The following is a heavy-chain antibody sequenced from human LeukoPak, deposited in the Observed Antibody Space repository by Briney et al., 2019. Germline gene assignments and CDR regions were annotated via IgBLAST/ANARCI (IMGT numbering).Heavy chain of an antibody. D-gene: IGHD6-13*01. Sequence: QAGGSLRLSCAASGFTFSSYWMSWVRQAPGKGLEWVANIKQDGSEKYYVDSVKGRFTISRDNAKNSLYLQMNSLRAEDTAVYYCARELGIAAAGTTGFDYWGQGTLVTVSS. J-gene: IGHJ4*02. CDR2: IKQDGSEK. CDR1: GFTFSSYW. V-gene: IGHV3-7*03. CDR3: ARELGIAAAGTTGFDY.